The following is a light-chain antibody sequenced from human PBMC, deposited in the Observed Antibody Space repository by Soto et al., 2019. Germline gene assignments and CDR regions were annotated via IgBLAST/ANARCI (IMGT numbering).Light chain of an antibody. CDR1: QSISSN. CDR3: QQYHNWWT. Sequence: IVTTHAPATLSVSPGDIATLSCRASQSISSNLAWYQQKPGQAPRLLIYGASTRVTGIPARFSGSGSGTEFTLTISSLQSEDFAVYYRQQYHNWWTFGQGTKVDIK. V-gene: IGKV3-15*01. J-gene: IGKJ1*01. CDR2: GAS.